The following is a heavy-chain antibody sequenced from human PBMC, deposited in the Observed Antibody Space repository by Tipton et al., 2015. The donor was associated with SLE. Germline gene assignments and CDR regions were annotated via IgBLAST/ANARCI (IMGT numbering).Heavy chain of an antibody. D-gene: IGHD3-3*01. Sequence: QSGAEVKKPGASVKVSCKASGYTFTTYTLHWVRQAPGQRLEWMGWINAGNGNTKYSQKFQDRVTITRDTSASTAYMELSSLRSEGAAVYYCARGSTQFWPLDYWGQGTLVTVSS. CDR3: ARGSTQFWPLDY. J-gene: IGHJ4*02. CDR1: GYTFTTYT. V-gene: IGHV1-3*01. CDR2: INAGNGNT.